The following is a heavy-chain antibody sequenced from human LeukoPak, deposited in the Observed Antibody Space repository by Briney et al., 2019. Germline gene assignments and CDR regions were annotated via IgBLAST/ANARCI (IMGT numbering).Heavy chain of an antibody. CDR1: GFTFSSYS. J-gene: IGHJ4*02. CDR2: ISSSSSTI. V-gene: IGHV3-48*04. Sequence: GGSLRLSCAASGFTFSSYSMNRVRQAPGKGLEWVSYISSSSSTIYYADSVTGRFTISRDNAKNSLYLQMNSLRAEDTAVYYCARDPGYGDYRREFDYWGQGTLVTVSS. D-gene: IGHD4-17*01. CDR3: ARDPGYGDYRREFDY.